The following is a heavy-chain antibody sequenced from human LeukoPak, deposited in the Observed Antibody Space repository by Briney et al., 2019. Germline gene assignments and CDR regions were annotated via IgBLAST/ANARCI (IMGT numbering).Heavy chain of an antibody. J-gene: IGHJ4*02. Sequence: GGSLRLSCAASGFTFSSYGMHWVRQAPGKGLEWVAVISYDGSNKYYADSVKGRFTISRDNSKSTLFLQMNSLRAEDTAVYYCAKDLGYCGVGSCTTIDYWGQGTLVTVSS. CDR3: AKDLGYCGVGSCTTIDY. CDR2: ISYDGSNK. V-gene: IGHV3-30*18. CDR1: GFTFSSYG. D-gene: IGHD2-15*01.